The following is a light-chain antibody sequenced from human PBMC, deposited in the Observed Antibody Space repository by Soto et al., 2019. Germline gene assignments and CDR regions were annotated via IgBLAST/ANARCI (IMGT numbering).Light chain of an antibody. J-gene: IGLJ1*01. CDR1: SSHVGSYDF. CDR2: VVT. Sequence: QSALTQPASVSGSPGQSITISCTRSSSHVGSYDFVSWYQQHPGKAPKVLIYVVTKRPSGVSNRFSGSKSGNTASLTISGLQADDEADYYCCADAGSSRYVFGTGTKVTVL. CDR3: CADAGSSRYV. V-gene: IGLV2-23*02.